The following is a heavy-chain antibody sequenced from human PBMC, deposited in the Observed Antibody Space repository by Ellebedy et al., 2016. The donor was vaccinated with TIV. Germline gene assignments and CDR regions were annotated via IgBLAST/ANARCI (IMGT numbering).Heavy chain of an antibody. CDR1: SGPVISREFF. CDR2: AHYSATP. J-gene: IGHJ4*02. D-gene: IGHD3-10*01. V-gene: IGHV4-61*03. CDR3: ARLFPRGVNDY. Sequence: MPSETLSLTCTISSGPVISREFFWGWIRQPPGQGLEWIGYAHYSATPNYNPSLESRVSMSVDTSKSRLSLSLTSVTAADTAVYYCARLFPRGVNDYWGQGTLVTVSS.